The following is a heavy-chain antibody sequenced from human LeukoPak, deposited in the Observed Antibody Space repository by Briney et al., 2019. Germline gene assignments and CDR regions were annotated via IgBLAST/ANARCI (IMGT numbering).Heavy chain of an antibody. CDR1: GFTFSSYG. Sequence: GRSLRLSCAASGFTFSSYGMHWVRQAPGKGLEWVAVIWYDGSNKYYADSVKGRFTISRDNAKNSLYLQMNSLRAEDTAVYYCARESIAVAGAPFDYWGQGTLATVSS. J-gene: IGHJ4*02. D-gene: IGHD6-19*01. CDR3: ARESIAVAGAPFDY. V-gene: IGHV3-33*01. CDR2: IWYDGSNK.